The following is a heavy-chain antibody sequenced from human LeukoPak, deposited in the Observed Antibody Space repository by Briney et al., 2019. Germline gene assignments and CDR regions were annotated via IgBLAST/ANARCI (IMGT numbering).Heavy chain of an antibody. V-gene: IGHV4-30-2*01. D-gene: IGHD5-18*01. CDR3: AREASYANWFDP. CDR2: IYHSGST. CDR1: GGSISSGGYS. Sequence: SGTLSLTCAVSGGSISSGGYSWSWIRQPPGKGLEWIGYIYHSGSTYYNPSLKSRVTISVDRSKNQFSLKLSSVTAADTAVYYCAREASYANWFDPWGQGTLVTVSS. J-gene: IGHJ5*02.